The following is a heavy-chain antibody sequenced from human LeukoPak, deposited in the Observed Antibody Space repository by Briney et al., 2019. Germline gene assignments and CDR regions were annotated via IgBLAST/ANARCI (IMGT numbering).Heavy chain of an antibody. J-gene: IGHJ6*03. CDR3: ASGTVTVYMEV. CDR1: GYTFTSYY. Sequence: ASVKVSCKASGYTFTSYYMHWVRQAPGQGLEWMGIINPSGGSTSYAQKFQGRVTMTRDMSTSTVYMELSSLRSEDTAVYYCASGTVTVYMEVWGKGTTVTVSS. D-gene: IGHD4-17*01. CDR2: INPSGGST. V-gene: IGHV1-46*01.